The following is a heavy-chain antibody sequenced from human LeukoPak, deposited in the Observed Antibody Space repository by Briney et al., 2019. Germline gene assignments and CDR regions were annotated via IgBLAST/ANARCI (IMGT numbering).Heavy chain of an antibody. J-gene: IGHJ4*02. V-gene: IGHV1-46*03. CDR3: ARNVDSGLDY. CDR2: INPDGGST. CDR1: GYTFTTYY. Sequence: ASVKVSCKASGYTFTTYYVHWVRQAPGQGLEWMGFINPDGGSTSYAQKFQGRVTMTRVTSTSTVYMELSSLRSEGTAVYYCARNVDSGLDYWGQGTLVTVSS. D-gene: IGHD3-10*01.